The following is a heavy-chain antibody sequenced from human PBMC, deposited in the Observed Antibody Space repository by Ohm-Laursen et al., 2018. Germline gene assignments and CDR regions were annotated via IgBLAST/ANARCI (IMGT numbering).Heavy chain of an antibody. CDR1: GGSISTNGFY. V-gene: IGHV4-39*07. Sequence: TLSLTCTVSGGSISTNGFYWGWIRQPPGKGLEWVGSIYYSGSTYYNPSLKSRLTMSVDTSKNQFSLKLSSVTAVDTAVYYCARNLGRGLHLYGMDVWGQGTTVTVSS. D-gene: IGHD5-24*01. CDR3: ARNLGRGLHLYGMDV. J-gene: IGHJ6*02. CDR2: IYYSGST.